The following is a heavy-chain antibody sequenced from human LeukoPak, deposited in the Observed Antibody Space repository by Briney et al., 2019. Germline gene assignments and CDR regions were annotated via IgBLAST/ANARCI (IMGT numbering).Heavy chain of an antibody. Sequence: GGSLRLSCAASGFTFSTFAMHWVRQAPGKGLEWVAVISYDGNNIYYADSVKGRFTISRDNAKNTLNLQMNSLRAEDTAVYDCARDLGQYYDTSDNWFDPWGQGTLVTVSS. CDR1: GFTFSTFA. J-gene: IGHJ5*02. CDR3: ARDLGQYYDTSDNWFDP. CDR2: ISYDGNNI. D-gene: IGHD3-22*01. V-gene: IGHV3-30*04.